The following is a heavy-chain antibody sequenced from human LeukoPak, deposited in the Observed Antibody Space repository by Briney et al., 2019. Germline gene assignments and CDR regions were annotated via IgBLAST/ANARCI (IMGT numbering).Heavy chain of an antibody. V-gene: IGHV4-39*07. CDR2: IFYSGNT. D-gene: IGHD2-2*01. CDR3: ARRVVVPAAMSFNYYYYMDV. CDR1: SGSVSNSRYY. J-gene: IGHJ6*03. Sequence: PSETLSLTCTVSSGSVSNSRYYWAWVRQPPGKGLEWLGSIFYSGNTHYNPSLKSPVTISIDTSKNQFSLKVSSVTAADTAVYYCARRVVVPAAMSFNYYYYMDVWGKGTTVTVSS.